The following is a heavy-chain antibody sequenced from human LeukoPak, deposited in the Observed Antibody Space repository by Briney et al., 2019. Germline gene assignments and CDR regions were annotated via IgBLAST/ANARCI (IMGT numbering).Heavy chain of an antibody. V-gene: IGHV4-59*02. CDR3: ARGSGYYYVRPFDY. D-gene: IGHD3-22*01. CDR1: GGSVSDYY. J-gene: IGHJ4*02. Sequence: SETLSLTCTVSGGSVSDYYWSWIRQSPGKGLEWIGYIYYTGTSYNPSLKSRVTISADTSKNQFSLNLSSVTAADTAVYYCARGSGYYYVRPFDYWGQGTLVTVSS. CDR2: IYYTGT.